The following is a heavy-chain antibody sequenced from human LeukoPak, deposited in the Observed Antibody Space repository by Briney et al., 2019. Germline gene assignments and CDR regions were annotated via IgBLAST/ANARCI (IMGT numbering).Heavy chain of an antibody. V-gene: IGHV3-9*01. CDR1: GFTFDDYA. J-gene: IGHJ4*02. Sequence: GGSLRLSCAASGFTFDDYAMHWVRQALGKGLEWVSGISWNSGSIHYADSVKGRFTISRDNAKNSLYLEMKSLRPEDTALYYCAKDIGSSSWYLGNWGQGTLVTVSS. CDR3: AKDIGSSSWYLGN. D-gene: IGHD6-13*01. CDR2: ISWNSGSI.